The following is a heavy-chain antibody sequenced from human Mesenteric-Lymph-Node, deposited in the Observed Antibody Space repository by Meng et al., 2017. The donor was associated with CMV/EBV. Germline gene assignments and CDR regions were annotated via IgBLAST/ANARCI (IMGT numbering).Heavy chain of an antibody. J-gene: IGHJ4*02. CDR3: AKGDLTMVRGVIDY. V-gene: IGHV3-23*01. CDR2: ISGSGGST. Sequence: GESLKISCAASGFTFSSYAMSWVRQAPGKGLEWVSAISGSGGSTYYADSVKGRFTISRDNSKNTLYLQMNSLRAEDTAVYYCAKGDLTMVRGVIDYWGQGTLVTVSS. D-gene: IGHD3-10*01. CDR1: GFTFSSYA.